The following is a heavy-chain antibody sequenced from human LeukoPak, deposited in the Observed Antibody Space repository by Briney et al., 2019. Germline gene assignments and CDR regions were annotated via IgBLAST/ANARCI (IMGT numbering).Heavy chain of an antibody. V-gene: IGHV4-59*01. CDR2: IFYSGNT. D-gene: IGHD3-10*01. CDR3: ARGRVTMVRGLSGFDP. J-gene: IGHJ5*02. Sequence: SETLSLTCTVSGGSNSSYYWSWVRQPPGKGLEWIGYIFYSGNTNYNLSLKSRVIMSVDMSKNQFSLKMNSVTAADTAVYYCARGRVTMVRGLSGFDPWGQGTQVTVSS. CDR1: GGSNSSYY.